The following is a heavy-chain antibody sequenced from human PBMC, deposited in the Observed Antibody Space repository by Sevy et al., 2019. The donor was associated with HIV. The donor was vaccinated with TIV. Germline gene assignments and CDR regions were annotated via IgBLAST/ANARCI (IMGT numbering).Heavy chain of an antibody. CDR3: ARGEGTSCYRCGWFDP. Sequence: ASVKVSCKASGYTFTSYGISWVRQAPGQGLEWMGWISAYNGNTNYAQKLQGRVTMTTDTSTSTAYMELRSLRSDDTAGYYCARGEGTSCYRCGWFDPWGQGTLVTVSS. J-gene: IGHJ5*02. D-gene: IGHD2-2*02. CDR2: ISAYNGNT. V-gene: IGHV1-18*01. CDR1: GYTFTSYG.